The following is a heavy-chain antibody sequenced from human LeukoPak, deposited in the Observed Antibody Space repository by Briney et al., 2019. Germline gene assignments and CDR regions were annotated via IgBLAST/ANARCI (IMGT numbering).Heavy chain of an antibody. Sequence: PGESLRLSCAASGFTFSSYSMNWVRQAPGKGLEWVSYISSASNTIYYADSVKGRFTISRDNAKNSLYLQMNNLRAEDTAMYYCARDGWFGDNNWFDPWGQGTLVTVSS. CDR3: ARDGWFGDNNWFDP. J-gene: IGHJ5*02. CDR2: ISSASNTI. V-gene: IGHV3-48*01. CDR1: GFTFSSYS. D-gene: IGHD3-10*01.